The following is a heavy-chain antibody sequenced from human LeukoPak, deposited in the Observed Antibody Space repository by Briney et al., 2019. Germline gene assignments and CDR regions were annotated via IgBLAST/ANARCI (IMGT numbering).Heavy chain of an antibody. V-gene: IGHV3-53*01. CDR1: GFTVSSNY. CDR3: ARADRYGTTWYGRVDC. D-gene: IGHD6-13*01. CDR2: IRSTGGTT. Sequence: GGSLRLSCAASGFTVSSNYMSWVRQAPGKGLESVSDIRSTGGTTAYADSVKGRFTISRDNSRNTLYLQMNSLRAEDTAVYYCARADRYGTTWYGRVDCWGQGTLVTVSS. J-gene: IGHJ4*02.